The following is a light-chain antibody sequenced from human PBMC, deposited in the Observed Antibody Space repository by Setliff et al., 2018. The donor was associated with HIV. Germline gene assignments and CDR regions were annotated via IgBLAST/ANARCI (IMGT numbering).Light chain of an antibody. V-gene: IGLV2-14*03. CDR3: SSHRDTNTLEV. Sequence: QSALTQPASVSGSLGHSITISCTGTSSDVGEYDYVSWYQQHPGKAPKLIIYDVTYRPSGVSNRFSGSKSGNTASLTISGLQAEDEADYYCSSHRDTNTLEVFGTGTKVTVL. CDR2: DVT. J-gene: IGLJ1*01. CDR1: SSDVGEYDY.